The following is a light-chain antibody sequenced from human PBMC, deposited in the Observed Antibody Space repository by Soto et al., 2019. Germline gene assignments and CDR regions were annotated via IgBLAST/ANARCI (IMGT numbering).Light chain of an antibody. CDR3: CSYAGSYV. CDR2: DVS. J-gene: IGLJ1*01. Sequence: QSVLTLPGSGSGSPGQSVTISCTGTCSDVGGYNYVSWYQQHPGKAPKLMIYDVSKRPPGVPDRFSGSKSGNTASLTISGLQAEDEADYYCCSYAGSYVFGTGTKVTVL. V-gene: IGLV2-11*01. CDR1: CSDVGGYNY.